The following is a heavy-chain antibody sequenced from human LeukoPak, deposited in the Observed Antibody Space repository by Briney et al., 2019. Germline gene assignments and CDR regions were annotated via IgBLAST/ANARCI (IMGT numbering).Heavy chain of an antibody. J-gene: IGHJ5*02. V-gene: IGHV4-59*01. Sequence: PSETLSLTCTVSGGSISSYYWSWIRQPPGKGLEWIGYIYYSGSTNYNPSLKSRVTISVGTSKNQFSLKLSSVTAADTAVYYCARGGGTIFGVVIIPVDWFDPWGQGTLVTVSS. CDR1: GGSISSYY. CDR2: IYYSGST. CDR3: ARGGGTIFGVVIIPVDWFDP. D-gene: IGHD3-3*01.